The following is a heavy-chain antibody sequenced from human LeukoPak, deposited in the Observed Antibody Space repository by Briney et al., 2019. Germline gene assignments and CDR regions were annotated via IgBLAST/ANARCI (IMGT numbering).Heavy chain of an antibody. CDR2: IYYSGST. CDR1: GGSISSYY. V-gene: IGHV4-59*12. CDR3: ARRYSSSWYGPYYFDY. Sequence: PSETLSLTCTVSGGSISSYYWSWIRQPPGKGLEWIGYIYYSGSTNYNPSLKSRVTISVDTSKNQFSLKLSSVTAADTAVYYCARRYSSSWYGPYYFDYWGQGTLVTVSS. J-gene: IGHJ4*02. D-gene: IGHD6-13*01.